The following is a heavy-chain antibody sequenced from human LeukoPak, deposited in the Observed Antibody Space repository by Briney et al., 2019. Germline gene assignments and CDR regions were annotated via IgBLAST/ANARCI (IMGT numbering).Heavy chain of an antibody. CDR3: ARRAGEYSHPYDY. Sequence: GGSLRLSCTVSGFTVSSNSWSWVHQAPGKGLEWVSFIYSGGKTHSSDSVKGRFTISRDNSKNTLYLQMSSLRAEDTAIYYCARRAGEYSHPYDYWGQGTLVTVSS. V-gene: IGHV3-53*01. D-gene: IGHD2-15*01. CDR2: IYSGGKT. J-gene: IGHJ4*02. CDR1: GFTVSSNS.